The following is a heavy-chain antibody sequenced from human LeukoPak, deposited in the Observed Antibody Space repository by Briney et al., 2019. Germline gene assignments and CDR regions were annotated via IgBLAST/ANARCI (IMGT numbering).Heavy chain of an antibody. V-gene: IGHV3-23*01. CDR2: ISGSGGST. CDR3: AKSGSGSYLSWFDP. J-gene: IGHJ5*02. Sequence: SGGSLRLSCAASGFTFSSYAMSWVRQAPGKGLEWVSAISGSGGSTYYADSVKGRFTISRDNSKNTLYLQMNSLRAEDTAVYYCAKSGSGSYLSWFDPWGQGTLVTVSS. D-gene: IGHD1-26*01. CDR1: GFTFSSYA.